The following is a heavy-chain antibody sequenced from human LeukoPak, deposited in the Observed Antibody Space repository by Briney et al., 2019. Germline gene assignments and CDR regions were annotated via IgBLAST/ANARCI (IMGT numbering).Heavy chain of an antibody. V-gene: IGHV1-69*05. CDR3: ARVSSIVGAKTSYSMDV. CDR2: IIPIFGTA. D-gene: IGHD1-26*01. CDR1: GGTFSGYA. J-gene: IGHJ6*03. Sequence: SVTVSCKASGGTFSGYAISWVRQAPGQGLEWMGGIIPIFGTANYAQKFKGRVTITTDASTSTAYLGLTSLRPENTAVYYCARVSSIVGAKTSYSMDVGGKGTPVTVS.